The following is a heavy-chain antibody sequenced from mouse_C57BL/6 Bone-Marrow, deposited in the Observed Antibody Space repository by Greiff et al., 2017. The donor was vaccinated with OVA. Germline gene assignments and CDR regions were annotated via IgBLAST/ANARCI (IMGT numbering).Heavy chain of an antibody. CDR2: ISSGSSTI. CDR3: AREGIYYDYDMDY. D-gene: IGHD2-4*01. V-gene: IGHV5-17*01. J-gene: IGHJ2*01. CDR1: GFTFSDYG. Sequence: EVQLVESGGGLVKPGGSLKLSCAASGFTFSDYGMHWVRQAPEKGLEWVAYISSGSSTIYYADTVKGRFTISRDNAKNTLFLQMTSLRSEDTAMYYCAREGIYYDYDMDYWGQGTTLTVSS.